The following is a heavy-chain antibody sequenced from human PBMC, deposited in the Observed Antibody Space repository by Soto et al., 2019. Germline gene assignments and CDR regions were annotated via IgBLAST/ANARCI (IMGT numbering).Heavy chain of an antibody. V-gene: IGHV3-11*01. CDR2: MSPSGATI. Sequence: QVQVVESGGGLVKPGGSLRLSCVASGFTFSDYYMSWIRQAPGKGLEWLSYMSPSGATIHYADSVKGRFIISRDNAKNSLYLQIDSLRADDTAVYYCARDRALPSVTQAFDYWGQGTLVTVSS. CDR3: ARDRALPSVTQAFDY. CDR1: GFTFSDYY. J-gene: IGHJ4*02. D-gene: IGHD4-17*01.